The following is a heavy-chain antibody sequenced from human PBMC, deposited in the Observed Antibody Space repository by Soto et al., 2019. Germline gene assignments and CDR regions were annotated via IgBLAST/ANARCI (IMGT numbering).Heavy chain of an antibody. D-gene: IGHD6-25*01. CDR2: INVGNGDT. Sequence: QVHLVQSGAEVKKPGASVKVSCKTSGYTFTAFAVHWVRHASGQRLEWMGWINVGNGDTKSSQNLQGRVTITRDTSASTVYMELSSLRSEDTAVYYCVRVGGSGWTLDFWGQGTLVTVSS. CDR1: GYTFTAFA. V-gene: IGHV1-3*01. CDR3: VRVGGSGWTLDF. J-gene: IGHJ4*02.